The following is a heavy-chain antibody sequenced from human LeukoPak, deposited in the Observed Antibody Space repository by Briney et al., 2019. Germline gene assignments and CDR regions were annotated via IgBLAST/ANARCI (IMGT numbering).Heavy chain of an antibody. V-gene: IGHV4-34*01. J-gene: IGHJ6*02. CDR1: GGSFSGYY. CDR3: ARAYDYYYYGMDV. Sequence: PSETLSLTCAVYGGSFSGYYWSWIRQPPGKGLEWIGEINHSGSTNYNPSLKSRVTISVDTSKNPFSLKLSSVTAADTAVYYCARAYDYYYYGMDVWGQGTTVTVSS. CDR2: INHSGST.